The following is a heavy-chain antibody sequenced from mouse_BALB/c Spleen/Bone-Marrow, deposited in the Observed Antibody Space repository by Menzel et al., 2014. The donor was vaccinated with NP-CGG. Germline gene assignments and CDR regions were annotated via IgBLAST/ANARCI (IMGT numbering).Heavy chain of an antibody. CDR1: GFTFTDYY. CDR2: IRNKAKGYTS. J-gene: IGHJ1*01. D-gene: IGHD2-4*01. V-gene: IGHV7-3*02. CDR3: ARDINYDIYWYFDV. Sequence: EVKVVDSGGGLVQPGGSLRLSCATSGFTFTDYYMSWVRQPPGKALEWLGFIRNKAKGYTSENSASVKGRFTISRDNSQSILYLQMNTLRAVDSATYYCARDINYDIYWYFDVWGAGTTVTVSS.